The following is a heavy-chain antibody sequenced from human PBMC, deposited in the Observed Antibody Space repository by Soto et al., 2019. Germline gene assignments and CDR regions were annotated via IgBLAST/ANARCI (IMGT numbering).Heavy chain of an antibody. D-gene: IGHD1-20*01. J-gene: IGHJ6*02. CDR3: ARSIRGPRKFNGMDV. V-gene: IGHV2-70*13. Sequence: SGPTLVNPTETLTLTCTFSGFSITSPGMSVSWIRQPPGRALERLALIERDDDDKYYSTSLKTRLTISKDTRKNQVVLTMANMDPADTATYYCARSIRGPRKFNGMDVWGQGTTVTVSS. CDR2: IERDDDDK. CDR1: GFSITSPGMS.